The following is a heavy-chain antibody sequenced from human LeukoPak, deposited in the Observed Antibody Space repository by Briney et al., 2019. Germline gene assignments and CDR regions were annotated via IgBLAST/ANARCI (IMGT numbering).Heavy chain of an antibody. Sequence: ASVKVSCKASGYAFTGYYMHWVRQAPGQGLEWMGWINPNSGGTNYAQKFQGRVTMTRDTSISTAYMELSRLRSDDTAVYYCARVAPPAFYDYVWGKRDYFDYWGQGTLVTVSS. V-gene: IGHV1-2*02. CDR1: GYAFTGYY. D-gene: IGHD3-16*01. CDR3: ARVAPPAFYDYVWGKRDYFDY. CDR2: INPNSGGT. J-gene: IGHJ4*02.